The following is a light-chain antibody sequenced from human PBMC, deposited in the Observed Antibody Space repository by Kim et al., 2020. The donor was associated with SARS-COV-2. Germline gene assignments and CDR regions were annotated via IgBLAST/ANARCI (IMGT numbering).Light chain of an antibody. V-gene: IGKV3-11*01. J-gene: IGKJ2*02. CDR3: QQRSNLWT. CDR2: DAS. CDR1: QSVSSS. Sequence: EIVLTQSPATLSLSPRERATLSCRASQSVSSSLAWYQQKPGQPPRLLIYDASNRATGIPARFSGSGSGTDFTLTISSLEPEDFAVYYCQQRSNLWTFGQGTKLEI.